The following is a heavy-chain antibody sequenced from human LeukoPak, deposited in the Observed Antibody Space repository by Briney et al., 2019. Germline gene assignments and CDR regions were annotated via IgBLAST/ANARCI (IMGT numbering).Heavy chain of an antibody. D-gene: IGHD4-17*01. CDR1: GFTFSDTW. CDR3: AKDLTTVTTGDY. CDR2: IRSDGSDT. J-gene: IGHJ4*02. V-gene: IGHV3-74*01. Sequence: PGGSLRLSCAASGFTFSDTWMHWVRQAPGEGLVWVSRIRSDGSDTRYAESVKGRFTISRDNAKNTLYLQMNSLRAEDTAVYYCAKDLTTVTTGDYWGQGTLVTVSS.